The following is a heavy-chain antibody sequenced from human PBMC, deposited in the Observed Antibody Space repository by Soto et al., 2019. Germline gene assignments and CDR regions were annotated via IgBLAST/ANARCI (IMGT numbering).Heavy chain of an antibody. CDR2: INHSGTT. CDR3: ARHVLQSTWMDP. V-gene: IGHV4-34*01. D-gene: IGHD1-1*01. J-gene: IGHJ5*02. CDR1: GGSFSGFY. Sequence: QVQLQQWGAGLLEPSETLSLTCGISGGSFSGFYWSWIRQSPGKGLEWIGEINHSGTTHYNPSLESRVTIWIDTSMAAFSLNVNSATAADTAIYYCARHVLQSTWMDPWGQGPLVSVSS.